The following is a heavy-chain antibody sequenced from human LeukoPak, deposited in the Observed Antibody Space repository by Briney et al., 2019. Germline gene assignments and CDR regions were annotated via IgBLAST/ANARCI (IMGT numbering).Heavy chain of an antibody. J-gene: IGHJ3*02. CDR1: GFTFSSYA. CDR3: AKPEGEVVTPYDAFDI. Sequence: GGSLRLSCAASGFTFSSYAMSWVRQAPGRGLEWVSAISGSGGSTYYADSVKGRFTISRDNSKNTLYLQMNSLRAEDTAVYYCAKPEGEVVTPYDAFDIWGQGTMVTVSS. CDR2: ISGSGGST. V-gene: IGHV3-23*01. D-gene: IGHD2-15*01.